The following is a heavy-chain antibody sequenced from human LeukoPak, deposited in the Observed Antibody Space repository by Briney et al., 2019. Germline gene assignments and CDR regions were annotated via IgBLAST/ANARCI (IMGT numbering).Heavy chain of an antibody. D-gene: IGHD6-13*01. CDR2: IKSKTDGGTT. CDR3: TGSFSSSWYGEDYFDY. Sequence: GGSVRLSCAASGFTFSNAWMSWVRQAPGKGREWVGRIKSKTDGGTTDHAAPVKGRCTITRDDSKNTLYLQMNSLKTENTDVYYCTGSFSSSWYGEDYFDYWGQATLVTVSS. CDR1: GFTFSNAW. V-gene: IGHV3-15*01. J-gene: IGHJ4*02.